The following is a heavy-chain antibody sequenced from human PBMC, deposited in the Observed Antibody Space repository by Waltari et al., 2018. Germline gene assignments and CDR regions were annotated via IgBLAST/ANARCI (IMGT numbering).Heavy chain of an antibody. D-gene: IGHD3-16*01. Sequence: VQLVQAGAEVKKPGESLRISCRDSGYGLDSCWTHWVRQRPGKGLEWMGHIYPGDSDTRYNPSFQGQVTISADKSVTTVYLQWSSLKTSDSGIYYCARRFMTGEGLTLNWLDPWGQGTLVTVSS. J-gene: IGHJ5*02. CDR3: ARRFMTGEGLTLNWLDP. CDR1: GYGLDSCW. V-gene: IGHV5-51*01. CDR2: IYPGDSDT.